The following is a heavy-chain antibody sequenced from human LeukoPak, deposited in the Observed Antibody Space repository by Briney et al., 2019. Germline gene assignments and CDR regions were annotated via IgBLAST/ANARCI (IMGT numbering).Heavy chain of an antibody. J-gene: IGHJ3*02. CDR1: GFNLRSNW. Sequence: GGSLRLSCIASGFNLRSNWMQWVRQVPGKGLEWVSRIDSDGGSINYADFVKGRFIISRDNAQNTLYLQMNSLRAEDTAVYYCARARAPVTRISSFDIWGQGTMVTVSS. CDR2: IDSDGGSI. CDR3: ARARAPVTRISSFDI. D-gene: IGHD4-17*01. V-gene: IGHV3-74*01.